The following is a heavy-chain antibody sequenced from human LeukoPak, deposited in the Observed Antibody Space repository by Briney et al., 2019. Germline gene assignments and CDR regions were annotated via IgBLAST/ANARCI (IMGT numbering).Heavy chain of an antibody. CDR3: AKHGSGSYYLDY. V-gene: IGHV3-48*04. D-gene: IGHD3-10*01. J-gene: IGHJ4*02. Sequence: PGGSLRLSCAASGFTFSSYSMNWVRQAPGKGLEWVSYISSSGSTIYYADSVKGRFTISRDNAKNSLYLQMNSLRAEDTAVYYCAKHGSGSYYLDYWGQGTLVTVSS. CDR2: ISSSGSTI. CDR1: GFTFSSYS.